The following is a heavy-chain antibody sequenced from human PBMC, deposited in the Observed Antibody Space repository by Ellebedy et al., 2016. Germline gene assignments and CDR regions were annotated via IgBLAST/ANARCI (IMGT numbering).Heavy chain of an antibody. D-gene: IGHD3-10*01. CDR3: ARGPSFYYGSGVIDY. V-gene: IGHV4-39*07. Sequence: GSLRLXXTVSGGSISSSSYYWGWIRQPPGKGLEWIGSIYYSGSTNYNPSLKSRVTISVDTSKNQFSLKLSSVTAADTAVYYCARGPSFYYGSGVIDYWGQGTLVTVSS. CDR2: IYYSGST. J-gene: IGHJ4*02. CDR1: GGSISSSSYY.